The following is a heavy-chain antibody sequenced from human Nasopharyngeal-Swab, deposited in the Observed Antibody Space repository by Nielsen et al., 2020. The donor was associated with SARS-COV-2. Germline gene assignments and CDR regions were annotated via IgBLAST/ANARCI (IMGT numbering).Heavy chain of an antibody. V-gene: IGHV5-51*01. Sequence: GESLKISCKTSGYTFTNYWIGWVRQMPGKGLEWMTIIYPGDSHIRYSPSFQGQVTISVDKSISTAYLQWNSLKASDTAMYYCARQGERDDDDAFDIWGQGTMVTVSS. CDR2: IYPGDSHI. CDR3: ARQGERDDDDAFDI. CDR1: GYTFTNYW. J-gene: IGHJ3*02. D-gene: IGHD1-1*01.